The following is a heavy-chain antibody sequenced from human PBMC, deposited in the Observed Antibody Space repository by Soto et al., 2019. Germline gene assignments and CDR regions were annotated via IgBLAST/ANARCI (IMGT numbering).Heavy chain of an antibody. CDR1: GYTFTRYG. CDR2: ISGYNGDT. D-gene: IGHD1-1*01. CDR3: AKNGNPHYYYYGMDV. Sequence: QGQLVQSGGEVKKPGASVKVSCKASGYTFTRYGISWVRQAPGQGLEWMGWISGYNGDTKYAQKDQGIVTMTVDTSRSTAYMEQRSMTSDGRAVSYCAKNGNPHYYYYGMDVWGQGTRVTVSS. V-gene: IGHV1-18*01. J-gene: IGHJ6*02.